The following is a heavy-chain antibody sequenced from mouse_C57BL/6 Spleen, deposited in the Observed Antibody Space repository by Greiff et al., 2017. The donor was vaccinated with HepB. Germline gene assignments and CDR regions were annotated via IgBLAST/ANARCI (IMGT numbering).Heavy chain of an antibody. CDR3: AREYYFDY. J-gene: IGHJ2*01. Sequence: EVQLQESGPGLVKPSQSLSLTCSVTGYSITSGYYWNWIRQFPGNKLEWMGYISYDGSNNYNPSLKNRISITRDTSKNQLFLKLNSVTNEDTATYYCAREYYFDYWGQGTTLTVSS. V-gene: IGHV3-6*01. CDR2: ISYDGSN. CDR1: GYSITSGYY.